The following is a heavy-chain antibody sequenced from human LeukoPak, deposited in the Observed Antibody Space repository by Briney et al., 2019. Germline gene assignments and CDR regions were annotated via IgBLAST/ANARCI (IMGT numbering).Heavy chain of an antibody. CDR1: GFTFSSYA. V-gene: IGHV3-23*01. J-gene: IGHJ6*03. D-gene: IGHD5-12*01. CDR3: AKSGYDSPAGYMDG. CDR2: ISGSGVST. Sequence: PGGSLRLSCAASGFTFSSYAMSWVRQAPGKGLEWVSTISGSGVSTYYADSVKGRFTISRDNSKNTLYLQMNSLRAEDTAVYYCAKSGYDSPAGYMDGWGKGTTVTVSS.